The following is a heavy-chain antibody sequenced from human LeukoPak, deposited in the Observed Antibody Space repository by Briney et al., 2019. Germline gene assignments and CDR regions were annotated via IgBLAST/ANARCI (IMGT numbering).Heavy chain of an antibody. Sequence: GESLQISCQGSGYSFSSYWIGWVRQMPGKGLEWMGIIYPGDSNTRYSPSFQGQVTISADKSISTAYLQWSSLKASDTAMYYCASRYCNGGSCDYYYAMDVWGQGTTVTVSS. CDR2: IYPGDSNT. V-gene: IGHV5-51*01. D-gene: IGHD2-15*01. CDR3: ASRYCNGGSCDYYYAMDV. CDR1: GYSFSSYW. J-gene: IGHJ6*02.